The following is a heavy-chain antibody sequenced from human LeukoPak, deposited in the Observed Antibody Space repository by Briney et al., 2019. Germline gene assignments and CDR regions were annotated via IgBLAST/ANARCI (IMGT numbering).Heavy chain of an antibody. Sequence: GGSLRLSCAASGFLFSSYSMPWVRQTPGKGPEYVAAINSRGTTAHYGGSVQGRFIVSRDNSNYTLYLQMGGLRPDDTGVYFCARKGSAGWGDYWGRGTLVIVSS. CDR3: ARKGSAGWGDY. CDR1: GFLFSSYS. CDR2: INSRGTTA. D-gene: IGHD1-1*01. J-gene: IGHJ4*02. V-gene: IGHV3-64*02.